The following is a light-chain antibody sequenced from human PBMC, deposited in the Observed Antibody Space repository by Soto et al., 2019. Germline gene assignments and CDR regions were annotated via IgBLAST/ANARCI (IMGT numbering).Light chain of an antibody. J-gene: IGLJ1*01. Sequence: QSVLTQPASVSGSPGQSITISCTGTSSDVGGYNYVSWYQQHPGKAPKLMIYDVSNRPSGVSNRFSGSKSGNTASLTISGLQAEDEAGYYCSSYTISSSLYLFGTGTNVTVL. CDR3: SSYTISSSLYL. CDR2: DVS. CDR1: SSDVGGYNY. V-gene: IGLV2-14*01.